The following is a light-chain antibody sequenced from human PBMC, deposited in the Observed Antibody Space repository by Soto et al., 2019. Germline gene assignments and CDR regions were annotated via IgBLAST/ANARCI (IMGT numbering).Light chain of an antibody. CDR2: GAS. J-gene: IGKJ5*01. CDR1: QSVSSNF. CDR3: QQYAVSPIT. Sequence: EIVWTQSPGTLSLSPGERTTLSCRASQSVSSNFLDWYQQKPGQAPRLLIYGASSRATGIPDRFSGTGSGTDFTLTISRLEPGDFAVYYCQQYAVSPITFGQGTRLEIK. V-gene: IGKV3-20*01.